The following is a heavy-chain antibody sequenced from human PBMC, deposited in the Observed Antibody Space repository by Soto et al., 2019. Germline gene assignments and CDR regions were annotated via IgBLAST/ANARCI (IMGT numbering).Heavy chain of an antibody. J-gene: IGHJ4*02. D-gene: IGHD3-22*01. Sequence: SETLSLTCTVSGTSITSNNYYWGWIRQPPGKGLEWIGNIYYSGSTYYNPSLKSRVTISVDTSKNQFSLKLSSVTAADTAVYYCMLGSGWKDFDYWGQGTLVTVSS. CDR1: GTSITSNNYY. CDR3: MLGSGWKDFDY. V-gene: IGHV4-39*01. CDR2: IYYSGST.